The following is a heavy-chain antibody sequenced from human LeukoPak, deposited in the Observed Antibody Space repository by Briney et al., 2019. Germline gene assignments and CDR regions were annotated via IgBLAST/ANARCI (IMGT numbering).Heavy chain of an antibody. Sequence: SETLSLTCAVYGGSFSGYYWSWIRQPPGKGLEWIGEINHSGSTNYNPSLKSRVTISVDTSKNQFSLKLSSVTAADTAVYYCARGRGVLRYNWFDPWGQGTLVTVSS. CDR1: GGSFSGYY. CDR3: ARGRGVLRYNWFDP. J-gene: IGHJ5*02. CDR2: INHSGST. D-gene: IGHD4/OR15-4a*01. V-gene: IGHV4-34*01.